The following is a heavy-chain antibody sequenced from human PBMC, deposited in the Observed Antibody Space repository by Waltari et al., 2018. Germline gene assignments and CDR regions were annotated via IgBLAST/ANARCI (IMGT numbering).Heavy chain of an antibody. Sequence: QVHLVQSGTEVKKPGSSVKVSCKASGGSFSSHVISWVRQAPGQGLEWMGRIIPILGIGNNARKFQGRVTITVDKSTSTAYMELNSLRSEDTAVYYCRIRGEDGFEIWGRGTMVIVSS. V-gene: IGHV1-69*02. D-gene: IGHD3-10*01. J-gene: IGHJ3*02. CDR3: RIRGEDGFEI. CDR1: GGSFSSHV. CDR2: IIPILGIG.